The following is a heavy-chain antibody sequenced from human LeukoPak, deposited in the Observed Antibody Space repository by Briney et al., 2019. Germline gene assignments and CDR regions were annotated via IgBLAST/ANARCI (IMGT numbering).Heavy chain of an antibody. V-gene: IGHV3-30*02. J-gene: IGHJ4*02. Sequence: GGSLRLSCAASGFTFSSYGMHWVRQAPGEGLEWVAFIRYDGSNKYYADSVKGRFTISRDNSKNTPYLQMNSLRAEDTAVYYCAKIAARGYYFDYWGQGTLVTVSS. CDR1: GFTFSSYG. D-gene: IGHD6-6*01. CDR3: AKIAARGYYFDY. CDR2: IRYDGSNK.